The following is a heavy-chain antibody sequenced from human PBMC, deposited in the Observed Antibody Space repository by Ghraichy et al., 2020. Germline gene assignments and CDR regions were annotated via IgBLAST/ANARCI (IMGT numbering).Heavy chain of an antibody. V-gene: IGHV3-48*02. D-gene: IGHD3-3*01. Sequence: GGSLRLSCAASGFTFSSYSMNWVRQAPGKGLEWVSYISSSSSTIYYADSVKGRFTISRDNAKNSLYLQMNSLRDEDTAVYYCARGAPYYDFWSGPEWFDPWGQGTLVTVSS. CDR3: ARGAPYYDFWSGPEWFDP. CDR2: ISSSSSTI. CDR1: GFTFSSYS. J-gene: IGHJ5*02.